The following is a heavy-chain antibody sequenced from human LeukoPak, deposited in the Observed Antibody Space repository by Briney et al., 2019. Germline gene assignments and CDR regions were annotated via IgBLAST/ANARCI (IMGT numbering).Heavy chain of an antibody. CDR2: IKPNNGGT. D-gene: IGHD1-26*01. V-gene: IGHV1-2*02. Sequence: ASVKVSCKASGYTFTDYHIHWVRQAPGEGLEWMGWIKPNNGGTNYAQKFQGRVTMTRDTSISTAYMELSRLRSDDTAVYYCARGYSRSHFDYWGQGTLVTVSS. CDR3: ARGYSRSHFDY. J-gene: IGHJ4*02. CDR1: GYTFTDYH.